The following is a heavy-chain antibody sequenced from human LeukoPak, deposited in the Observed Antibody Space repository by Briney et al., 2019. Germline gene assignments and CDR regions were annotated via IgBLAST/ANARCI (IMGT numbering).Heavy chain of an antibody. CDR2: ISGSGGST. V-gene: IGHV3-23*01. Sequence: GGSLRLSCAASGFTFSSYAMSWVRQAPAKGLEWVSAISGSGGSTYYADSVKGRFTISRDNSKNTLYLQMNSLRAEDTAVYYCAKVGLEEGSGKARTPFDPWGQGTLVTVSS. D-gene: IGHD3-10*01. CDR3: AKVGLEEGSGKARTPFDP. CDR1: GFTFSSYA. J-gene: IGHJ5*02.